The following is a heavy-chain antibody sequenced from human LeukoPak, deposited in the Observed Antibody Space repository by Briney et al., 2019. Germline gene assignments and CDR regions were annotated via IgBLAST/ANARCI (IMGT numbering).Heavy chain of an antibody. CDR2: ISSSSSYI. Sequence: GGSLRLSCAASGFTFSSYSMNWVRQAPGEGLEWVSSISSSSSYIYYADSVKGRFTISRDNAKNSLYLQMNSLRAEDTAVYYCAGNYFDWSYGMDVWGQGTTVTVSS. CDR1: GFTFSSYS. CDR3: AGNYFDWSYGMDV. J-gene: IGHJ6*02. D-gene: IGHD3-9*01. V-gene: IGHV3-21*01.